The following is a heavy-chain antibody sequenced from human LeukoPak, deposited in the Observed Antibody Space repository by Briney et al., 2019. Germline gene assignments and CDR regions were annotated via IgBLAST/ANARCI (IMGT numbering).Heavy chain of an antibody. Sequence: GGSLRLSCAASGFTFSSYAMSWVRQAPGKGLEWVSAISGSGGSTYYADSVKGRFTISRDNSKNTLYLQMNSLRAEDTAVYYCAKDGAFGELLWFGELVYWGQGTLVTVSS. D-gene: IGHD3-10*01. J-gene: IGHJ4*02. V-gene: IGHV3-23*01. CDR3: AKDGAFGELLWFGELVY. CDR1: GFTFSSYA. CDR2: ISGSGGST.